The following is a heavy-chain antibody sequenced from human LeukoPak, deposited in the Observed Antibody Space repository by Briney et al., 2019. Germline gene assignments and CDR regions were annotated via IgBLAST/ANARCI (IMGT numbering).Heavy chain of an antibody. V-gene: IGHV3-21*01. CDR2: ISSSSSYI. D-gene: IGHD3-10*01. CDR3: ASRYYYGSGSHPPFDY. CDR1: GFTFSSYS. J-gene: IGHJ4*02. Sequence: GGYLRLYCAASGFTFSSYSMNWVRQAPGQGLEWVSSISSSSSYIYYADSVKGRFTISRDNAKNSLYLQMNSLRAEDTAVYYCASRYYYGSGSHPPFDYWGQGTLVTVSS.